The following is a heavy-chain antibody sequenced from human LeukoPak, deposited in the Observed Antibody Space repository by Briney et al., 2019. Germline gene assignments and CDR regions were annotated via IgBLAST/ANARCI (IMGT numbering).Heavy chain of an antibody. J-gene: IGHJ4*02. CDR3: AKVNPNCSSTSCYTPAGPYYFDY. D-gene: IGHD2-2*02. V-gene: IGHV3-23*01. CDR1: GFTFSSYA. Sequence: GGSLRLSCAASGFTFSSYAMSWVRQAPGKGLEWVSAISGSGGSTYYADSVKGRFTISRDNSKNTLYLQMNSLRAEDTAVYYCAKVNPNCSSTSCYTPAGPYYFDYWGQGTLVTVSS. CDR2: ISGSGGST.